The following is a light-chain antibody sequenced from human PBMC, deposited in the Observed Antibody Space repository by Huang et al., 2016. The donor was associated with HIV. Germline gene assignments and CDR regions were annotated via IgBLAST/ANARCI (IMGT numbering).Light chain of an antibody. CDR2: GAS. CDR1: QSVSTN. J-gene: IGKJ2*01. Sequence: EVVMTQSPATLSLSPGERATLSCRASQSVSTNLAWYQQKPGQAPRLLIYGASTRATGIPGRVSGRVSGTEFTLTISSLQSEDFVVYYCQQYYNWPPYTFGQGTKLEIK. V-gene: IGKV3-15*01. CDR3: QQYYNWPPYT.